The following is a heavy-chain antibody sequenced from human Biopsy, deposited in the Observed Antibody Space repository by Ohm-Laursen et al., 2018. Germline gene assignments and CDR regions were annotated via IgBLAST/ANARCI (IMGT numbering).Heavy chain of an antibody. CDR1: GVSINGGRYY. V-gene: IGHV4-31*03. D-gene: IGHD5-12*01. CDR3: ARLGSGDYFPTFFDF. J-gene: IGHJ4*02. CDR2: IFYSANT. Sequence: TLSLTCTVSGVSINGGRYYWNWIRHHPGKGLEWIGNIFYSANTYYNPSLKSRVTISVDTSKNQFSLKLSSATAADTAVYYCARLGSGDYFPTFFDFWGQGALVTVSS.